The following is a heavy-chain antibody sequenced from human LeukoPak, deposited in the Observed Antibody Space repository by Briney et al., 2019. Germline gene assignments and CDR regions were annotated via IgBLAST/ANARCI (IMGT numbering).Heavy chain of an antibody. Sequence: PSETLSLTCNVSGGSISGYHWSWIRQPPGKGLEWLGYIYYSGSSNYNPSLKSRVTISVDTSKNQFSLKLSSVTAADTAVYYCARGEHIVVEDHYYYYMDVWGKGTTVTVSS. J-gene: IGHJ6*03. CDR3: ARGEHIVVEDHYYYYMDV. CDR2: IYYSGSS. CDR1: GGSISGYH. V-gene: IGHV4-59*01. D-gene: IGHD2-21*01.